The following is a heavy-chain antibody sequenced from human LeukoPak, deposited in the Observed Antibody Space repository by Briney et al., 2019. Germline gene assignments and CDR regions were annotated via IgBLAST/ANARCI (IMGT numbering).Heavy chain of an antibody. D-gene: IGHD3-22*01. J-gene: IGHJ4*02. V-gene: IGHV3-30*18. Sequence: GGSLRLSCAASGFTFSSYGMHWVRQAPGKGLEWVAVISYDGSNKYYADSVKGRFTISRDNSKNTLYLQMNSLRAEDTAVYYCAKDRDSSGYYVQGHYFDYWGQGTLVTVSS. CDR2: ISYDGSNK. CDR3: AKDRDSSGYYVQGHYFDY. CDR1: GFTFSSYG.